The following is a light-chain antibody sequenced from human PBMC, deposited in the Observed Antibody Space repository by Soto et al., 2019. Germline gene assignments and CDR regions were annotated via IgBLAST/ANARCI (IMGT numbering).Light chain of an antibody. CDR1: QSIGSL. CDR2: EAS. V-gene: IGKV1-5*03. CDR3: QQFSTVLLT. J-gene: IGKJ4*01. Sequence: DLQLNQSPSALSASAGDRVTITCRASQSIGSLLALCQQKPGSAPKLLIYEASTLQSGVPSRFSGSGTGTELPLTISSLHPADFGTYYCQQFSTVLLTFGGGTKVEIK.